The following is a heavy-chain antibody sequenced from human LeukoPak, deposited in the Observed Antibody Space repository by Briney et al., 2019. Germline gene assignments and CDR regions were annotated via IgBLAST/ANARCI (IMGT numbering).Heavy chain of an antibody. J-gene: IGHJ4*02. D-gene: IGHD3-16*01. CDR1: GFTFSRYE. Sequence: QPGGSLRLSCAASGFTFSRYEMNWVRQAPGKGLEWLSYISGSGRTIFYGDSVKGRFTISRDNAKNSLYLQMNSLSIEDTAVYYCVRYASGNHAPFDYWGQGTLVTVSS. CDR3: VRYASGNHAPFDY. CDR2: ISGSGRTI. V-gene: IGHV3-48*03.